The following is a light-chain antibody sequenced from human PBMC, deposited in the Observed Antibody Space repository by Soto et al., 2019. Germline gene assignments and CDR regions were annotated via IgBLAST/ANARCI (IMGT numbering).Light chain of an antibody. CDR3: SSYKSRSHYV. CDR1: SSDVGGYNY. J-gene: IGLJ1*01. CDR2: EVS. Sequence: QSVLTQPASVSGSPGQSITISCTGTSSDVGGYNYVSWYQQHPGKAPKLMIYEVSNRPSGVSNRFSGSKSGNTASLTISGLQDDEEADYYCSSYKSRSHYVFGTGSKVTV. V-gene: IGLV2-14*01.